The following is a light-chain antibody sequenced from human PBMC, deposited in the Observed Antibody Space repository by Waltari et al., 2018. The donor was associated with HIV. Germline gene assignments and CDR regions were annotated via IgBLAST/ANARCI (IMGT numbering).Light chain of an antibody. J-gene: IGLJ1*01. Sequence: QSALTQPASVSGSPGQSLTISCTGTTSDVGGYTYVSWYQQHPGKAPRVIIYDVSKRPSGVSDLFSGSKSGNTASLTISGLQAEDEGDYFCSSYRNSTFYVFGNGTKVTVL. CDR1: TSDVGGYTY. CDR2: DVS. V-gene: IGLV2-14*03. CDR3: SSYRNSTFYV.